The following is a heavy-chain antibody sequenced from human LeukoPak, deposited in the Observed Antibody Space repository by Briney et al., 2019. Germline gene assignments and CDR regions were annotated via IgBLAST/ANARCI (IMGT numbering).Heavy chain of an antibody. CDR1: GFTFSSYS. J-gene: IGHJ3*02. CDR3: ARVGAAGLDALDI. CDR2: ISSGSGSA. V-gene: IGHV3-48*04. Sequence: GGSLRLSCVASGFTFSSYSMNWVRQAPGKGLEWVSYISSGSGSAHYTDSVKGRFTISRDNAKNSLYLQMNSLRAEDTAVYYCARVGAAGLDALDIWGQGTLVTVSS. D-gene: IGHD6-13*01.